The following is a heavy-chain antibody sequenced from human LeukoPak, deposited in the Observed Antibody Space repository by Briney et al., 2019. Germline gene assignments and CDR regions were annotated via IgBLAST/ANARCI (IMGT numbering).Heavy chain of an antibody. CDR2: ISHGGST. Sequence: SETLSLTCAVSGDSISTRNWWNWVRQPPGKGLDWIGEISHGGSTKYNPSLKNRVTISKDNSKNEFSLKLNSVTAADTAVYFCARSAGWWSLDYWGQGALVTVST. CDR1: GDSISTRNW. J-gene: IGHJ4*02. V-gene: IGHV4-4*02. CDR3: ARSAGWWSLDY. D-gene: IGHD2-8*02.